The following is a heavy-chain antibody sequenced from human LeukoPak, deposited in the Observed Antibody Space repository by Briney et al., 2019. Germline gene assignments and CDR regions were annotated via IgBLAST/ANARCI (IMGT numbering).Heavy chain of an antibody. D-gene: IGHD3-3*01. J-gene: IGHJ4*02. Sequence: PGGSLRLSCAASGFTFSSYWMHWVRHAPGKGLVWVSRINSDGSSTSYADSVKGRFTISRDNAKNTLYLQMNSLRAEDTAVYYCARDLGGSGYESYFDYWGQGTLVTVSS. CDR2: INSDGSST. CDR1: GFTFSSYW. V-gene: IGHV3-74*01. CDR3: ARDLGGSGYESYFDY.